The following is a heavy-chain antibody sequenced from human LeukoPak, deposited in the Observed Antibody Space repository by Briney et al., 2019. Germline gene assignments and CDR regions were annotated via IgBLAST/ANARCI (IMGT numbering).Heavy chain of an antibody. CDR1: GVIFSNYD. CDR3: ASSPAYSSSWYAIDT. CDR2: IGTAGDT. J-gene: IGHJ5*02. Sequence: GGSLRLSCAASGVIFSNYDMHGVRDAAGKGLEWVSGIGTAGDTYYPGSVKGRFTISRENAKNSLYLHMNSLSAGDTAMYYCASSPAYSSSWYAIDTWGQGTLVTVSS. D-gene: IGHD6-13*01. V-gene: IGHV3-13*01.